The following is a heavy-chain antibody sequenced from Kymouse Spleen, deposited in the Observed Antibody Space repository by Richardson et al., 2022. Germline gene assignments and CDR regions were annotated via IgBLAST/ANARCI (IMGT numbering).Heavy chain of an antibody. D-gene: IGHD6-13*01. Sequence: EVQLVESGGGLVQPGGSLKLSCAASGFTFSGSAMHWVRQASGKGLEWVGRIRSKANSYATAYAASVKGRFTISRDDSKNTAYLQMNSLKTEDTAVYYCTPGIAAAGLFDYWGQGTLVTVSS. CDR1: GFTFSGSA. V-gene: IGHV3-73*02. CDR3: TPGIAAAGLFDY. CDR2: IRSKANSYAT. J-gene: IGHJ4*02.